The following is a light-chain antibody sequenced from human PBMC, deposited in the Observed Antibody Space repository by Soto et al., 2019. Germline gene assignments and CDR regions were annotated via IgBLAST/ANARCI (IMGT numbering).Light chain of an antibody. Sequence: QSALAQPPSVSAAPGQKVTISCSGSSSNIGNNYVSWYQQLPGTAPKLLIYENNKRPSGIPDRFSGSKSGTSATLGITGLQTGDEADYYCGTWDSSLSAGGVFGNGTKVTVL. V-gene: IGLV1-51*02. CDR1: SSNIGNNY. CDR2: ENN. CDR3: GTWDSSLSAGGV. J-gene: IGLJ1*01.